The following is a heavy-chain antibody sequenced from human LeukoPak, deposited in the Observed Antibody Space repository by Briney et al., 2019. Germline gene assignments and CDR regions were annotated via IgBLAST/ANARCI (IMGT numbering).Heavy chain of an antibody. J-gene: IGHJ4*02. CDR1: GSAFTSYA. CDR2: INAGNGNT. D-gene: IGHD6-19*01. V-gene: IGHV1-3*01. Sequence: ASEKVSCKASGSAFTSYAVYWVRQAPGQRLEWMGSINAGNGNTKYSQKFQGRVTITRDTSASTAYMELSSLRSEDTAVYYCASIMAVAGPYYFDYWGQGTLVTVSS. CDR3: ASIMAVAGPYYFDY.